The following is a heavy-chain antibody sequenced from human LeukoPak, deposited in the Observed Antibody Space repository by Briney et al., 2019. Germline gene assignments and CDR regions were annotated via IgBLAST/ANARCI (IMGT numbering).Heavy chain of an antibody. Sequence: GGSLRLSCAASGFIFSSYAMSWVRQAPGKGLEWVSAISGSGGSTYYADSVKGRFTISRDNSKNTLYLQMNSLRAEDTAVYYCAKDLEYIVATFPDYWGQGTLVTVSS. V-gene: IGHV3-23*01. CDR2: ISGSGGST. J-gene: IGHJ4*02. CDR3: AKDLEYIVATFPDY. D-gene: IGHD5-12*01. CDR1: GFIFSSYA.